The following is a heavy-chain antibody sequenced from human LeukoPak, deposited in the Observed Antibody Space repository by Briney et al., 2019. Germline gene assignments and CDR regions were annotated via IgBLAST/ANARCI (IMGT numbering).Heavy chain of an antibody. CDR1: GFTFSEYY. Sequence: GGSLRLSCAASGFTFSEYYMSWIRQAPGKGQECVSYISSSGSTIYYADSVKGRFTIFRDNAKNSLYLQMNSLRAEDTAVYYCARDPHSSGWYDLWGQGTLVTVSS. CDR2: ISSSGSTI. V-gene: IGHV3-11*01. J-gene: IGHJ5*02. CDR3: ARDPHSSGWYDL. D-gene: IGHD6-19*01.